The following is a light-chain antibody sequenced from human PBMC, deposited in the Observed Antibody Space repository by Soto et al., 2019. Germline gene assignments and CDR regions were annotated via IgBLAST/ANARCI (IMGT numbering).Light chain of an antibody. CDR1: QSVLYSSNNKNY. CDR3: QQYYTTPWT. Sequence: DIVMTQSPDSLAMSLGERATINCKSSQSVLYSSNNKNYLAWYQHKPGQPPKLLIYLASTRESGVPDRFSGSGSGTDFTLTISSLQAEDVAVYYCQQYYTTPWTFGQGTKVEIK. CDR2: LAS. V-gene: IGKV4-1*01. J-gene: IGKJ1*01.